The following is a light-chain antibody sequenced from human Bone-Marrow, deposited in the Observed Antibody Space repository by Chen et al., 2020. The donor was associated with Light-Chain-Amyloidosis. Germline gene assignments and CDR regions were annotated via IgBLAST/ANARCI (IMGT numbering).Light chain of an antibody. V-gene: IGKV3-11*01. CDR1: QSVSSY. CDR2: DAS. J-gene: IGKJ5*01. Sequence: EIVLTQSPATLSLSPGERATLSCRASQSVSSYLSWYQQKPGHAPRLLIYDASNRATGIPARFSGSGSGTDFTLTISRLEPEDFAVYYCQQRSNWPPVITFGQGTRLEIK. CDR3: QQRSNWPPVIT.